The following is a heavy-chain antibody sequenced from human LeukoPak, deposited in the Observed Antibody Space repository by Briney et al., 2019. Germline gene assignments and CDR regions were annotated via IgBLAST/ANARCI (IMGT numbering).Heavy chain of an antibody. D-gene: IGHD1-7*01. CDR1: GYSISSSSW. CDR3: ARHDRWKYSHFDY. CDR2: IYHSGTT. Sequence: KPSETLSLTCAVSGYSISSSSWWGWIRQPPGKGLEWIAYIYHSGTTYYNPSLQSRVTMSVDTSKNQFSLKVSSVTAADTAVYYCARHDRWKYSHFDYWGQGTLVTVSS. J-gene: IGHJ4*02. V-gene: IGHV4-28*01.